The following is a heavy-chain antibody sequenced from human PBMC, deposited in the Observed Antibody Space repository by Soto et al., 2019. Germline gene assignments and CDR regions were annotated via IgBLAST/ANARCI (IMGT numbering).Heavy chain of an antibody. Sequence: QVQLVQSGAEVKKPGASVKVSCKASRYTFTSYDINWVRQATGQGLEWMGWMNPNSGNTGYAQKFQGRVTMTRNTSISTDYMELSSLRSEDTAVYYCARVVVAARWWVGSWGQGTLVTVSS. J-gene: IGHJ4*02. CDR1: RYTFTSYD. CDR3: ARVVVAARWWVGS. V-gene: IGHV1-8*01. CDR2: MNPNSGNT. D-gene: IGHD2-15*01.